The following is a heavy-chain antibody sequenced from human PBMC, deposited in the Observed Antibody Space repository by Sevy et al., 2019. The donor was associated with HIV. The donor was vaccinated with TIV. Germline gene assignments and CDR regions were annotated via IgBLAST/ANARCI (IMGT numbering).Heavy chain of an antibody. V-gene: IGHV4-39*01. D-gene: IGHD6-19*01. Sequence: SETLSLTCTVSGASISSSGYYWGWIRQPPGKGLEWIASINYSGITFYNPSLKSRVTISADTSNNQFSLMLSSDTAADTDIYLCDGTILRFARGWNYFDIWGQGTVVTVSS. CDR1: GASISSSGYY. CDR3: DGTILRFARGWNYFDI. J-gene: IGHJ4*02. CDR2: INYSGIT.